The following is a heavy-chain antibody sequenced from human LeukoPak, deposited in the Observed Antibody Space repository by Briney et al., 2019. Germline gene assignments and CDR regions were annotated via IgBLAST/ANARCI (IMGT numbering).Heavy chain of an antibody. J-gene: IGHJ4*02. V-gene: IGHV3-23*01. Sequence: GGSLRLSCAASGFTFSSYAMSWVRQAPGKGLEWVSAISGSGGSTYYADSVKGRFTISRDNSRDTLYLQMNSLRAGDTAVYYCAKGYYDYVWGSYYFDYWGQGTLVTVSS. D-gene: IGHD3-16*01. CDR3: AKGYYDYVWGSYYFDY. CDR1: GFTFSSYA. CDR2: ISGSGGST.